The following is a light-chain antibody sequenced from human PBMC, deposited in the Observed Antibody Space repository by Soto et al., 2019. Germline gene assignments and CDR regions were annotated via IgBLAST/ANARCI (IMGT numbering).Light chain of an antibody. CDR3: QQRSNWPIT. V-gene: IGKV3-11*01. CDR1: QYINTR. Sequence: EIVLTQSPATLSSFPGDRVTLSCRASQYINTRLAWYQHRPGQAPRLLIYDASHRATGIPARFSGSGSGTDFTLTISRLEPEDFAIYYCQQRSNWPITFGQGTRLEIK. CDR2: DAS. J-gene: IGKJ5*01.